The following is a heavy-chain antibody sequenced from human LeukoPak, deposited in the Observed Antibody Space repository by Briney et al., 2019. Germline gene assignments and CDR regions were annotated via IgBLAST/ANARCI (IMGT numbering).Heavy chain of an antibody. Sequence: QSGGSLRLSCAASGFTFSTYAMYWVRQTPGKGLEWVSAVSSSGASTYYADSVQGRFTISRDNSKNTLFLQMNSLRAEDTAVYYCARDQFLWFGELLWGQGTLVTVSS. V-gene: IGHV3-23*01. J-gene: IGHJ4*02. CDR3: ARDQFLWFGELL. CDR1: GFTFSTYA. CDR2: VSSSGAST. D-gene: IGHD3-10*01.